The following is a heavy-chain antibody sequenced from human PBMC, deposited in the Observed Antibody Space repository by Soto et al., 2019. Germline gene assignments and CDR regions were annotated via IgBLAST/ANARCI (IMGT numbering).Heavy chain of an antibody. J-gene: IGHJ3*02. CDR2: LYSGGST. CDR1: GLTVSSNY. Sequence: EVQLVETGGGLIQPGGSLRLSCAASGLTVSSNYMNWVRQAPGKGLEWVSVLYSGGSTHYAGSVKRRFIISRDNSKNTVYLQMNSLRVEETAIYYCARDRPGDEGDGFDIWGHGTMVTVSS. D-gene: IGHD3-10*01. V-gene: IGHV3-53*02. CDR3: ARDRPGDEGDGFDI.